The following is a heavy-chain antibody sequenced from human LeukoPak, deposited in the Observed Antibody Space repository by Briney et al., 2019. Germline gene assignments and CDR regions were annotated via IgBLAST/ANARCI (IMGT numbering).Heavy chain of an antibody. CDR2: TYYRSKWYN. D-gene: IGHD6-19*01. J-gene: IGHJ3*02. CDR3: AREFSSGWYLKSTFDI. Sequence: SQTLSLTCAISGDSVSSNSAAWNWIRQSPSRGLEWLGRTYYRSKWYNDYAVSVKSRITINPDTSKNQFSLQLNSVTPEDTAVYYCAREFSSGWYLKSTFDIWGQGTMVTVSS. CDR1: GDSVSSNSAA. V-gene: IGHV6-1*01.